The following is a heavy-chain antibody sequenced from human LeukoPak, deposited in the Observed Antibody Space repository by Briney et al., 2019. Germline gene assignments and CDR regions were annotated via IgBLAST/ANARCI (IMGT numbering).Heavy chain of an antibody. CDR2: IYPADSDT. D-gene: IGHD2-15*01. CDR1: GYSITDYW. Sequence: GESLKISCKGSGYSITDYWIAWVRQLPGKGLEWMGIIYPADSDTRCSPSFQGQVTISADKSISTAYLQWSSLKASDTAMYYCARRGYCSGGDCFSNVFDIWGQGTVVTVSS. J-gene: IGHJ3*02. V-gene: IGHV5-51*01. CDR3: ARRGYCSGGDCFSNVFDI.